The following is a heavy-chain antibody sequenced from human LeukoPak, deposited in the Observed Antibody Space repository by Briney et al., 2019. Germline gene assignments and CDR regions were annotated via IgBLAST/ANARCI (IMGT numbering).Heavy chain of an antibody. CDR2: ISSSSSYI. Sequence: PGGSLRLSCAASGFTFSSYSMNWVRQPPGKGLEWVSSISSSSSYIYYADSVKGRFTISRDNAKNSLYLQMNSLRAEDTAVYYCARSGYSSGWYSEGIGYWGQGTLVTVSS. V-gene: IGHV3-21*01. J-gene: IGHJ4*02. CDR3: ARSGYSSGWYSEGIGY. D-gene: IGHD6-19*01. CDR1: GFTFSSYS.